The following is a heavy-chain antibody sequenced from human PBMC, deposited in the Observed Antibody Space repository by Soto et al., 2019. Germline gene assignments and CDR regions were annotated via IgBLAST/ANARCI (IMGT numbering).Heavy chain of an antibody. Sequence: PSETLSLTCAVYGGSFSGYYWSWIRQPPGKGLEWIGEINHSGSTNYNPSLKSRATISVDTSKNQFSLKLSSVTAADTAVYYCARNRYSYGYYFDYWGQGTLVTVSS. D-gene: IGHD5-18*01. CDR2: INHSGST. CDR3: ARNRYSYGYYFDY. V-gene: IGHV4-34*01. CDR1: GGSFSGYY. J-gene: IGHJ4*02.